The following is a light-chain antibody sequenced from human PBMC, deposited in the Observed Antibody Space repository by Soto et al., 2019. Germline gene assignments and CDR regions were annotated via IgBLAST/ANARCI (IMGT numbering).Light chain of an antibody. V-gene: IGKV1-5*03. CDR2: KAS. Sequence: DIQMTQSPSTLSASVGDRVTITCRASQSISSYLAWYQQKPGKAPKLLMYKASTLESGVPSRFSGSGSGTEFTLTISSLQPDDSATYYCQQYDTYSHTFGQGTKVEIK. CDR1: QSISSY. J-gene: IGKJ1*01. CDR3: QQYDTYSHT.